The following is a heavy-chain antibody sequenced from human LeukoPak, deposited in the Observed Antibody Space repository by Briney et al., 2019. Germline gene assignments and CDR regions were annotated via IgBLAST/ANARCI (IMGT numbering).Heavy chain of an antibody. CDR2: IYYSGST. D-gene: IGHD4-17*01. J-gene: IGHJ6*02. CDR3: ASDYGDSPGLMDV. CDR1: GGSISSSSYY. V-gene: IGHV4-39*01. Sequence: SETLSHTCTVSGGSISSSSYYWGWIRQPPGKGLEWIGSIYYSGSTYYNPSLKSRVTISVDTSKNQFSLKLSSVTAADTAVYYCASDYGDSPGLMDVWGQGTTVTVSS.